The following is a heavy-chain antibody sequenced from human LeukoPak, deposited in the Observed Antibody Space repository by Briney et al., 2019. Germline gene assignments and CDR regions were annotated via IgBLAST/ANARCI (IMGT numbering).Heavy chain of an antibody. Sequence: GGSLRLSCAAPGFTFSSYAMSWVRQAPGKGLEWVSAISGSGGSTYYADPVKGRFTISSDNSKNTLYLQMNSLRAEDTAVYYCAKGVAAAGYWGQGTLVTVSS. V-gene: IGHV3-23*01. CDR1: GFTFSSYA. CDR3: AKGVAAAGY. J-gene: IGHJ4*02. D-gene: IGHD6-13*01. CDR2: ISGSGGST.